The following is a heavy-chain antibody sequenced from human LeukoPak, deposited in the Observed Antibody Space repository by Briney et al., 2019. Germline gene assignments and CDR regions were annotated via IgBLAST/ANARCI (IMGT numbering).Heavy chain of an antibody. CDR1: GYTFTGYY. J-gene: IGHJ4*02. CDR2: INPNSGGT. CDR3: ARASIVATITIDY. V-gene: IGHV1-2*02. D-gene: IGHD5-12*01. Sequence: GASVKVSCKASGYTFTGYYMHWVRQAPGQGLEWMGWINPNSGGTNYAQKFQGRVTMTRDTSISTAYMELSRLRSDDTAVYYCARASIVATITIDYWGQGTLVTVSS.